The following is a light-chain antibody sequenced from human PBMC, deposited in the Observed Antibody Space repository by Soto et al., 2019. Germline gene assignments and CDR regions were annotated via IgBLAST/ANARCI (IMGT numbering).Light chain of an antibody. J-gene: IGKJ1*01. CDR3: QQRYNWPPT. CDR1: QYVSSF. Sequence: EIVFTQSPSTLSLSPGERATLSCRASQYVSSFLAWYQQKAGQAPRLLIYDASHRATGIPARSSGSGSGTDFTLTINSLEPEDFALYYCQQRYNWPPTFGQGTKVDIK. V-gene: IGKV3-11*01. CDR2: DAS.